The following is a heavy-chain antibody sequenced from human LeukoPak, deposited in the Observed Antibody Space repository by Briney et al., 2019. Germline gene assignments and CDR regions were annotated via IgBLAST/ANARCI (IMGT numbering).Heavy chain of an antibody. CDR1: GGSISSYY. V-gene: IGHV4-59*01. CDR2: IYYSGST. Sequence: PSETLSLTCTVSGGSISSYYWSWIRQPPGKGLEWIGYIYYSGSTNYNPSLKSRVTISVDTSKNQFSLKLSSVTAADTAVYYCARVRRYYGDYFDYWGQGTLVTVSS. J-gene: IGHJ4*02. CDR3: ARVRRYYGDYFDY. D-gene: IGHD4-17*01.